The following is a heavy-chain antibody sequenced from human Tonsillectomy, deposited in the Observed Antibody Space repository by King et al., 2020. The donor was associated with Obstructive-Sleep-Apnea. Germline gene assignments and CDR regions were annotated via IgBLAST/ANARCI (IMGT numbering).Heavy chain of an antibody. Sequence: VQLVEAGGGFAQPGGSLRLSGVVFGFIFSNYAMIWVRQARGKGPDWLSGIPESGRSTPHAGSVVGRFTSSRDNSKNKLYLQINSLRPEDAAIYFCAKEGAKTGVPLFDHWGQGTLVTVSS. CDR2: IPESGRST. CDR3: AKEGAKTGVPLFDH. CDR1: GFIFSNYA. D-gene: IGHD7-27*01. V-gene: IGHV3-23*04. J-gene: IGHJ4*02.